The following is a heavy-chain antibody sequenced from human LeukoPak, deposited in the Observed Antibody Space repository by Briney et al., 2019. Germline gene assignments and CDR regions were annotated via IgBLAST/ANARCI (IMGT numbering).Heavy chain of an antibody. J-gene: IGHJ4*02. CDR3: AIGDIGYCSGGSCYDGNY. CDR1: GYTFTSYG. V-gene: IGHV1-18*01. Sequence: ASVKVSCKASGYTFTSYGISWVRQAPGQGLEWMGWISAYNGNTNYAQKLQGRVTMTTDTSTSTAYMELRSLRSDDTAVYYCAIGDIGYCSGGSCYDGNYWGQGTLVTVSS. D-gene: IGHD2-15*01. CDR2: ISAYNGNT.